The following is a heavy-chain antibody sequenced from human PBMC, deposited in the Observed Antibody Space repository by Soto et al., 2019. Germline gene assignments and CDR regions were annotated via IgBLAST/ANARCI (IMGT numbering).Heavy chain of an antibody. J-gene: IGHJ6*02. V-gene: IGHV3-23*01. CDR3: AKASSGYDRSYYYYGMDV. CDR2: ISGSGGST. CDR1: GFTFSSYA. Sequence: GGSLRLSCAASGFTFSSYAMSWVRQAPGKGLEWVSAISGSGGSTYYADSVKGRFTISRDNSKNTLYLQMNSLRAEDTAVYYCAKASSGYDRSYYYYGMDVWGQGTTVTVSS. D-gene: IGHD5-12*01.